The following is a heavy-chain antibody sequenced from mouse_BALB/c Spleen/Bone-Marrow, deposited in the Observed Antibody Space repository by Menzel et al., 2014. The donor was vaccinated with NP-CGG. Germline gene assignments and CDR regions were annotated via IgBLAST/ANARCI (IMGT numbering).Heavy chain of an antibody. J-gene: IGHJ4*01. CDR2: INPGSSTI. D-gene: IGHD1-1*01. V-gene: IGHV4-2*02. CDR1: GFDFSRYW. Sequence: DVQLAESGGGLVQPGGSLNLSCAASGFDFSRYWMSWTRQAPGKGQEWIGEINPGSSTINYTPSLKDKFIISRDNAKNTLYLQMNKVRSEDTALYYCARRNCGSSWAMDYWGQGTSVTVSS. CDR3: ARRNCGSSWAMDY.